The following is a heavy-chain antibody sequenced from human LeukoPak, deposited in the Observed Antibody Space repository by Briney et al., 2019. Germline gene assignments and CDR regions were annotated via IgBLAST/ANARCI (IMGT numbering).Heavy chain of an antibody. CDR2: ISSSGSTI. D-gene: IGHD5-24*01. CDR1: GFTFSSYE. V-gene: IGHV3-48*03. J-gene: IGHJ4*02. Sequence: GGSLRLSCAASGFTFSSYEMNWVRQAPGKGLEWVSYISSSGSTIYYADSVKGRFTISRDNAKNSLYLQMNSLRAEDTAVYYCPRDREMATIDWGQGTVVTVSS. CDR3: PRDREMATID.